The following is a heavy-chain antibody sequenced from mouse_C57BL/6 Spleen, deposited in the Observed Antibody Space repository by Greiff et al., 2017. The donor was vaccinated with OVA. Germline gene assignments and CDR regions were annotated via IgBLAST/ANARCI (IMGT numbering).Heavy chain of an antibody. J-gene: IGHJ4*01. V-gene: IGHV1-26*01. CDR3: ARYFATGTRAMDY. Sequence: EVQLQQSGPELVKPGASVKISCKASGYTFTDYYMNWVKQSHGKSLEWIGDINPNNGGTSYNQKFKGKATLTVDKSSSTAYMELRSLTSEDSAVYYCARYFATGTRAMDYWGQGTSVTVSS. D-gene: IGHD4-1*02. CDR2: INPNNGGT. CDR1: GYTFTDYY.